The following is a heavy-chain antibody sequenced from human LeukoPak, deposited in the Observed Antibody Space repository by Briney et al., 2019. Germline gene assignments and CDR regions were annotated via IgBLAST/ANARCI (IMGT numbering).Heavy chain of an antibody. J-gene: IGHJ4*02. V-gene: IGHV1-46*01. CDR2: INPSGGST. CDR3: ARDSGGDTYNDYFDS. CDR1: GYTFTSYY. D-gene: IGHD5-24*01. Sequence: GASVKVSCKASGYTFTSYYMHWVRQAPGQGLEWMGIINPSGGSTSYAQKFQGRVTMTRDTSTSTVYMELSSLRAEDTAVYYCARDSGGDTYNDYFDSWGQGTLVTVSS.